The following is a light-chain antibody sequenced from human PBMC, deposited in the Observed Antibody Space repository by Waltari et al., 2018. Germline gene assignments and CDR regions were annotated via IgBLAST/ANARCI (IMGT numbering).Light chain of an antibody. CDR1: GSNIGAGFD. CDR3: QSYDSSLTGSWV. Sequence: QSVLTQPPSVSGAPGQRVTISCTGSGSNIGAGFDVHWYQQLPGTAPKLLVYGNNSRPSGVPDGFSAAKSGTSASLAITGLQAEDEADYYCQSYDSSLTGSWVFGGGTKLTVL. CDR2: GNN. J-gene: IGLJ3*02. V-gene: IGLV1-40*01.